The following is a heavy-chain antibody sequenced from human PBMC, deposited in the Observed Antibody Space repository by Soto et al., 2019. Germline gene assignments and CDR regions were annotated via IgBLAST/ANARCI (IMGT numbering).Heavy chain of an antibody. D-gene: IGHD1-20*01. J-gene: IGHJ3*02. Sequence: QVQLQQSGPGLVKPSETLSLSCSVSGASISNSYWSWIRQPPGKGLEWIGYIYSSGDTYYSPSLKSRLTMSVDTSRNQFSLNLISVTAADTAIYYCARITMTGTAAMRAFDIWGHGTMVTVSS. CDR3: ARITMTGTAAMRAFDI. CDR1: GASISNSY. CDR2: IYSSGDT. V-gene: IGHV4-59*13.